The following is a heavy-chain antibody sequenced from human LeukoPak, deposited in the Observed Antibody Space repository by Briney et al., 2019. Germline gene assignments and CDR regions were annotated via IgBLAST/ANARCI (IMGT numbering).Heavy chain of an antibody. CDR1: GFTFSSYS. CDR3: ARDLVGGRIRAFDP. J-gene: IGHJ5*02. CDR2: ISSSSSYI. V-gene: IGHV3-21*01. Sequence: PGGSLRLSCAASGFTFSSYSMNWVRQAPGKGLEWVSSISSSSSYIYYADSVKGRFTISRDNAKNSLYLQMNSLRAEDTAVYYCARDLVGGRIRAFDPWGQGTLVTVSS. D-gene: IGHD3-16*01.